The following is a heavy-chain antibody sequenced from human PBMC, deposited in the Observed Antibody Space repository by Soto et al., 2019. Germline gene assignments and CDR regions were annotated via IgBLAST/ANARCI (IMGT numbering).Heavy chain of an antibody. Sequence: HPGGSLRLSCAAAGFAFSTYAMTWVRQAPGKGLEWVSVISGSGGSSYYAASVKGRFTISRDNSKNTLFLQMNGLRAEDTAVYYCAKVTKRAAAGRYEYYKYGMDVWGQGTTVTV. D-gene: IGHD6-13*01. CDR2: ISGSGGSS. J-gene: IGHJ6*02. CDR3: AKVTKRAAAGRYEYYKYGMDV. V-gene: IGHV3-23*01. CDR1: GFAFSTYA.